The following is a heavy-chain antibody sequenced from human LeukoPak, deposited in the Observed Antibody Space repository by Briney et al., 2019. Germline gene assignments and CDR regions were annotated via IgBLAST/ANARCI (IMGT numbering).Heavy chain of an antibody. CDR2: FDPEDGET. D-gene: IGHD3-22*01. CDR3: ATGDSSGYYCYYGMDV. CDR1: GYTLTELS. V-gene: IGHV1-24*01. Sequence: ASVKVSCKVSGYTLTELSMHWVRQAPGKGLEWMGGFDPEDGETIYAQKFQGRVTMTEDTSTDTDYMELSSLRSEDTAVYYCATGDSSGYYCYYGMDVWGQGTTVTVSS. J-gene: IGHJ6*02.